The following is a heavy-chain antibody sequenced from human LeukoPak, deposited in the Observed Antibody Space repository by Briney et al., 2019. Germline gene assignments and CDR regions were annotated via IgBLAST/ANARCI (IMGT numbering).Heavy chain of an antibody. CDR3: ARGNDGDYLDYYYYYYMDV. CDR1: GGSFSGYY. J-gene: IGHJ6*03. Sequence: PSETLSLTCAVYGGSFSGYYWSWLRQPPGKGLEWIGEINHSRSTNYNPSLKSRVTISVDTSKNQFSLKLSSVTAADTAVYYCARGNDGDYLDYYYYYYMDVWGKGTTVTVSS. D-gene: IGHD4-17*01. V-gene: IGHV4-34*01. CDR2: INHSRST.